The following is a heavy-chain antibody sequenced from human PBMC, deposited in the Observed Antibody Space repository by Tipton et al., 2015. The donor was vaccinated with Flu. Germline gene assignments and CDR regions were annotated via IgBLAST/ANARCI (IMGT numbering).Heavy chain of an antibody. CDR1: GGSISSYY. CDR2: IYTSGST. D-gene: IGHD3-10*01. CDR3: ARDASLYYYGSGSYYKLGYYFDY. J-gene: IGHJ4*02. V-gene: IGHV4-4*07. Sequence: LRLSCTVSGGSISSYYWSWIRQPAGKGLEWIGRIYTSGSTNYNPSLKSRVTMSVDTSKNQFSLKLSSVTAADTAVCYCARDASLYYYGSGSYYKLGYYFDYWGQGTLVTVSS.